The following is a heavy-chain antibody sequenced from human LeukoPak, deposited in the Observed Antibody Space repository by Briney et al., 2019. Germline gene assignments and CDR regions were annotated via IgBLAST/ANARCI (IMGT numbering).Heavy chain of an antibody. V-gene: IGHV5-51*01. D-gene: IGHD6-19*01. CDR1: GYSFTNYW. J-gene: IGHJ4*02. CDR3: ARQGGGGWDRIDY. CDR2: IHPEDSDT. Sequence: GESLKISCKGSGYSFTNYWIGWVRQMPGKGLEWMGIIHPEDSDTRYSPSFQGQVTISADKSISTAYLQWSSPKASDTAMYYCARQGGGGWDRIDYWGQGTLVTVSS.